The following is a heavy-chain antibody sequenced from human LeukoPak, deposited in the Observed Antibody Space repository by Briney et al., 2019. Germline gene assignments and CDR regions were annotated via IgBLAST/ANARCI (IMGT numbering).Heavy chain of an antibody. Sequence: PSETLSLTCTVSGGSISSYYWSWIRQPAGKGLEWIGRIYTSGSTNYNPSLKRRVTMSVDTSKNQFSLKLSSVTAADTAVYYCARESGNYDFWSGYYRLGWFDPWGQGTLVTVSS. CDR1: GGSISSYY. J-gene: IGHJ5*02. CDR3: ARESGNYDFWSGYYRLGWFDP. D-gene: IGHD3-3*01. V-gene: IGHV4-4*07. CDR2: IYTSGST.